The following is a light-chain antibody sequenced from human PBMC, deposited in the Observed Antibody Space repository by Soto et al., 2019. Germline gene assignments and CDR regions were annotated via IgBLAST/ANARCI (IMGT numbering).Light chain of an antibody. Sequence: QSALTQPASVSGSPGQSITISCTGTSSDVGGYNYVSWYQQHPGKAPKLMIYEVSNRPSGVSNRFSGSKSGNTASLTISGLQADDEADYYCCSYTSSSTLYVFGTGTKLTVL. CDR1: SSDVGGYNY. CDR3: CSYTSSSTLYV. J-gene: IGLJ1*01. V-gene: IGLV2-14*01. CDR2: EVS.